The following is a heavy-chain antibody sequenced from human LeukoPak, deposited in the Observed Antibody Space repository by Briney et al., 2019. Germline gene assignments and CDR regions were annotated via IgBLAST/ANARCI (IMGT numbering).Heavy chain of an antibody. V-gene: IGHV1-8*01. CDR1: GYTFTSYD. Sequence: ASMKVSCKASGYTFTSYDINWVRQATGQGLEWMGWMNPNSGHTGYAQKFQGRVTMTRNTSISTAYMELSSLRSEDTAVYYCARGRNPITMVRGVTCPLGCYFDYWGQGTLVTVSS. D-gene: IGHD3-10*01. CDR3: ARGRNPITMVRGVTCPLGCYFDY. J-gene: IGHJ4*02. CDR2: MNPNSGHT.